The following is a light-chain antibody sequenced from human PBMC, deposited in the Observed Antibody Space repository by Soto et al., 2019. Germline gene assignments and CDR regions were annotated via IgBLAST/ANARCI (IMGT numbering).Light chain of an antibody. CDR3: QQSET. CDR2: DAS. CDR1: QDISTW. J-gene: IGKJ1*01. V-gene: IGKV1-5*01. Sequence: DIQMTQSPSTLSASVGDSVTITCRASQDISTWLAWYQQRPGKAPHLLIYDASRLQSGVPSRFSGSGSGTDFTLTISSLQPEDFATYYCQQSETFGQGTKVDIK.